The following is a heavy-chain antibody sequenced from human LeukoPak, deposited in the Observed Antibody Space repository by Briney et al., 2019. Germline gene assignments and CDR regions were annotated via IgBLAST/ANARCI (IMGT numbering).Heavy chain of an antibody. D-gene: IGHD2-15*01. CDR2: MNPNSGNT. V-gene: IGHV1-8*01. CDR1: GYTFTSYD. Sequence: ASVKVSCKASGYTFTSYDINWVRQATGQGLEWMGWMNPNSGNTGYAQKFQGRVTMTRNTSISTAYMELSSLRSEDTAVYYCALVADTGDDAFDIWGQGTMVTVSS. CDR3: ALVADTGDDAFDI. J-gene: IGHJ3*02.